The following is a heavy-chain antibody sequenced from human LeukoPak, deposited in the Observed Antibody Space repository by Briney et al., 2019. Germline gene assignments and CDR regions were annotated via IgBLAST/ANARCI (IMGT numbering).Heavy chain of an antibody. CDR2: ISGSGTT. J-gene: IGHJ4*02. D-gene: IGHD3-10*01. Sequence: GASLRLSCVASGFTFSKYAMTWVRQAPGKGLEWVSSISGSGTTCYAESVKGRFTVSRDNSKNTLYLQVNSLRAEDTAVYYCAKDPMVRGSTYDYWGQGTLVTVSS. CDR1: GFTFSKYA. V-gene: IGHV3-23*01. CDR3: AKDPMVRGSTYDY.